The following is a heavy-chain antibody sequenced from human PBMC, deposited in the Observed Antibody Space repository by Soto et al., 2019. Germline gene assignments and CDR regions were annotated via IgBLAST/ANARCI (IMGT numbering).Heavy chain of an antibody. CDR2: FFIGGNT. J-gene: IGHJ6*02. V-gene: IGHV4-39*01. CDR3: ARLNGYCISTNCHGYYGMDV. D-gene: IGHD2-2*03. Sequence: SETLSLTCTVSGGSISSSTYYWGWMRQPPGKGLERIASFFIGGNTYYNQSLKSRVTISVDTSKNQFSLKLSSVTAADTAVYYCARLNGYCISTNCHGYYGMDVWGQGTTVTVS. CDR1: GGSISSSTYY.